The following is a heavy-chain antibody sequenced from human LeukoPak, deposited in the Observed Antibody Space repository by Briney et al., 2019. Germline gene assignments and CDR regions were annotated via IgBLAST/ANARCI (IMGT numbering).Heavy chain of an antibody. V-gene: IGHV3-7*01. Sequence: GGSLGLSCAASGFTFSSYWMSWVRQAPGKGLEWVANIKQDGSEKYYVDSVKGRFTISRDNAKNSLYLQMNSLRAEDTAVYYCARVSYSNYGAFDYWGQGTLVTVSS. CDR1: GFTFSSYW. CDR2: IKQDGSEK. J-gene: IGHJ4*02. D-gene: IGHD4-11*01. CDR3: ARVSYSNYGAFDY.